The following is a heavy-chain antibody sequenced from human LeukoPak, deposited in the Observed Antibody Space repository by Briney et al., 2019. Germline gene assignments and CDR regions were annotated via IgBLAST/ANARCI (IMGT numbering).Heavy chain of an antibody. CDR2: ISHDEAST. CDR1: GFTFSRHP. Sequence: QAGGSLTLSCAASGFTFSRHPMHWVRQAPGKGLEWVALISHDEASTYYVDSVKGRFTISRDKSKNTLFLQMNSLRPEDTAVYYCARQATSLGYFYSYLDVWGTGTTVTVSS. CDR3: ARQATSLGYFYSYLDV. J-gene: IGHJ6*03. V-gene: IGHV3-30*01.